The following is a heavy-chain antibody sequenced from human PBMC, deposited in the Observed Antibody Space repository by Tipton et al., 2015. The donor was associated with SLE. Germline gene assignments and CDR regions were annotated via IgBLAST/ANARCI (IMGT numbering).Heavy chain of an antibody. CDR3: ASAGHMTRGVRNPFDM. CDR2: IYYSGST. V-gene: IGHV4-59*01. CDR1: GDSISGYY. D-gene: IGHD3-10*01. Sequence: TLSLTCNVSGDSISGYYWNWIRQPPGKGLEWIGYIYYSGSTNYNPSLKSRVTISVDTSKNQFSLKLSSVTAADTAVYYCASAGHMTRGVRNPFDMWGQGTMVTVSS. J-gene: IGHJ3*02.